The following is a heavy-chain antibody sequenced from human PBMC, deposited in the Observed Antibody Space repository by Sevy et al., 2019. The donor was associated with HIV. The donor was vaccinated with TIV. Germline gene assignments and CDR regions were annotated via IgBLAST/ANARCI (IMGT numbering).Heavy chain of an antibody. V-gene: IGHV3-9*01. CDR2: INWNSGSI. D-gene: IGHD3-10*01. CDR1: GFTFDDSA. CDR3: AKGPETELWIREFFDF. J-gene: IGHJ4*02. Sequence: GGSLRLSCATSGFTFDDSAMHWVRQAPGKGLEWVSGINWNSGSIVYAGSMKGRFTISRDNAKNALYLEMNSLRPEDTAVYYCAKGPETELWIREFFDFWGRGTLVTVSS.